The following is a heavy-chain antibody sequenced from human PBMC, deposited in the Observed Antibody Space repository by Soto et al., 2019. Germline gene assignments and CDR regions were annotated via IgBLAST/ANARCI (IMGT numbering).Heavy chain of an antibody. Sequence: QVQLVQSGAEVKKPGASVKVSCKASGYTFTSYAMHWVRQAPGQRLEWMGWINAGNGNTKYSQKFQGRVTITRDTSARTAYMELSSLRSEDTAVYYCATAIYNWNRWGQGTLVTVSS. CDR2: INAGNGNT. D-gene: IGHD1-20*01. V-gene: IGHV1-3*01. J-gene: IGHJ5*02. CDR3: ATAIYNWNR. CDR1: GYTFTSYA.